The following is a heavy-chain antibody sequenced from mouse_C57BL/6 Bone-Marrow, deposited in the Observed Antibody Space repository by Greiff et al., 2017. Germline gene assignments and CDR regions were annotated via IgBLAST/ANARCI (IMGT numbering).Heavy chain of an antibody. CDR1: GYTFTSYG. D-gene: IGHD1-1*01. V-gene: IGHV1-81*01. CDR2: IYPRSGNT. CDR3: ARRATVVATRAWFAY. J-gene: IGHJ3*01. Sequence: VQLQQSGAELARPGASVKLSCKASGYTFTSYGISWVKQRTGQGLEWIGEIYPRSGNTYYNEKFKGKATLTADKSSSTAYMELRSLTSEYSAVYFCARRATVVATRAWFAYWGQGTLVTVSA.